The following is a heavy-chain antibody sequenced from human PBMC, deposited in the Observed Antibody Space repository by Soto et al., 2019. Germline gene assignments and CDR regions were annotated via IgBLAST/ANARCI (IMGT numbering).Heavy chain of an antibody. CDR1: GFTFSSYA. CDR2: ISYDGSNK. D-gene: IGHD6-13*01. V-gene: IGHV3-30-3*01. Sequence: PGGSLRLSCAASGFTFSSYAMHWVRQAPGKGLEWVAVISYDGSNKYYADSVKGRFTISRDNSKNTLYLQMNSLRAEDTAVYYCARDNYSSYPKSFDYWGQGTLVTVSS. J-gene: IGHJ4*02. CDR3: ARDNYSSYPKSFDY.